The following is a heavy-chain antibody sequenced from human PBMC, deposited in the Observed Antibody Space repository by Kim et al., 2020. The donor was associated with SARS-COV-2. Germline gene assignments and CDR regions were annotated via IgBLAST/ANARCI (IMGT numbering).Heavy chain of an antibody. CDR3: AKGHGESNGYYYFDS. Sequence: GGSLRLSCAASGFTFSTYAMNWVRRAPGKGLEWVSSISGSGGDIYYAGSVKGRFTISRDNSKNMFYLQMNSLRAEDTAVYYCAKGHGESNGYYYFDSWGQGSLVTVSS. D-gene: IGHD3-3*01. V-gene: IGHV3-23*01. J-gene: IGHJ4*02. CDR1: GFTFSTYA. CDR2: ISGSGGDI.